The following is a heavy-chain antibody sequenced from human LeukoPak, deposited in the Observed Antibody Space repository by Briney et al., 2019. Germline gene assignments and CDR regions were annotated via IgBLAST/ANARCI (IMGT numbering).Heavy chain of an antibody. D-gene: IGHD6-19*01. J-gene: IGHJ5*02. CDR2: ISWNSGSI. Sequence: GRSLRLSCAASGFTFDDYAMHWVRQAPGKGRDWSSVISWNSGSIGYADSVKGRFTISRDNAKNSLYLQMNSLRAEDTALYYCAKDSGSGWYSNWFDPWGQGTLVTVSS. CDR1: GFTFDDYA. CDR3: AKDSGSGWYSNWFDP. V-gene: IGHV3-9*01.